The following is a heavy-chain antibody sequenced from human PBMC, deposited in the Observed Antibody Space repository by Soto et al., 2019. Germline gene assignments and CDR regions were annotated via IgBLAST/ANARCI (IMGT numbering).Heavy chain of an antibody. CDR3: ARRWQQVAPLLDV. CDR2: INHSGST. CDR1: GGSSSGYY. V-gene: IGHV4-34*01. Sequence: SETLSLTCAVYGGSSSGYYWSWIRQPPGKGLEWIGEINHSGSTNCNPSLKSRVTISVDTSKNQFSLKLSSVTAADTAVYYCARRWQQVAPLLDVWGKGTTVTVSS. D-gene: IGHD6-13*01. J-gene: IGHJ6*04.